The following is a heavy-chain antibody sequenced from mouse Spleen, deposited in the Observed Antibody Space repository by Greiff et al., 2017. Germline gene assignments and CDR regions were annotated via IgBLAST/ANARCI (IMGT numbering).Heavy chain of an antibody. J-gene: IGHJ1*01. D-gene: IGHD2-10*01. Sequence: QVQLQQSGAELVKPGASVKMSCKASGYTFTSYWITWVKQRPGQGLEWIGDIYPGSGSTNYNEKFKSKATLTVDTSSSTAYMQLSSLTSEDSAVYYCARTRTYYGNYVWYFDVWGAGTTVTVSS. V-gene: IGHV1-55*01. CDR3: ARTRTYYGNYVWYFDV. CDR2: IYPGSGST. CDR1: GYTFTSYW.